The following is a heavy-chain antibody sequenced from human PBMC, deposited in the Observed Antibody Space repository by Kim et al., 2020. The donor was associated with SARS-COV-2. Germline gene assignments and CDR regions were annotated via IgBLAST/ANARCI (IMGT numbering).Heavy chain of an antibody. Sequence: GGSLRLSCTASGFTFGVYGVSWVRQAPGKGLEWVAFIRSKAYGGTTEYAASVKGRFSISRDDSNSIAYLQMNSLNTEDTAVYYCIRENPYSSGWYIDCWGQGTLVTVSS. CDR3: IRENPYSSGWYIDC. D-gene: IGHD6-19*01. CDR1: GFTFGVYG. CDR2: IRSKAYGGTT. V-gene: IGHV3-49*04. J-gene: IGHJ4*02.